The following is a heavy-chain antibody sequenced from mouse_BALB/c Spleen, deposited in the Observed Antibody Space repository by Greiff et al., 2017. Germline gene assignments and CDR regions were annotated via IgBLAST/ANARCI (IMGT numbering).Heavy chain of an antibody. Sequence: QVQLKQSGPGLVAPSQSLSITCTVSGFSLTSYGVHWVRQPPGKGLEWLGVIWAGGSTNYNSALMSRLSISKDNSKSQVFLKMNSLQTDDTAMYYCARDRVYDGYFWYFDVWGAGTTVTVSS. CDR3: ARDRVYDGYFWYFDV. J-gene: IGHJ1*01. CDR1: GFSLTSYG. D-gene: IGHD2-3*01. CDR2: IWAGGST. V-gene: IGHV2-9*02.